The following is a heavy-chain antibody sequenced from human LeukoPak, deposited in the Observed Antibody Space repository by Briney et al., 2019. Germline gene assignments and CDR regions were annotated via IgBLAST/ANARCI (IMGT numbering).Heavy chain of an antibody. CDR1: GGSISSGSYY. V-gene: IGHV4-61*02. D-gene: IGHD3-10*01. J-gene: IGHJ4*02. CDR2: IYTSGST. Sequence: PSETLSLTCTVSGGSISSGSYYWSWIRQPAGKGLEWIGRIYTSGSTNYNPSLKSRVTISVDTSKNQFSLKLSSVTAADTAVYYCARDSFRADHSVYFDYWGQGTLVTVSS. CDR3: ARDSFRADHSVYFDY.